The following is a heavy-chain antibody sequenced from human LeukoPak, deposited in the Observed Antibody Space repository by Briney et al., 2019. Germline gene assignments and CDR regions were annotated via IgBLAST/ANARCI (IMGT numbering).Heavy chain of an antibody. CDR3: ARDRTVGVPGTLYFDF. CDR2: IYSGGST. CDR1: GFTVSSNY. Sequence: GGSLRLSCAASGFTVSSNYMSWVRQAPGKGLEWVSVIYSGGSTYYADSVKGRFTISRDDAKNSLYLQMNSLRAEDTALYYCARDRTVGVPGTLYFDFWGRGTLVTVSS. J-gene: IGHJ4*02. D-gene: IGHD3-3*01. V-gene: IGHV3-66*01.